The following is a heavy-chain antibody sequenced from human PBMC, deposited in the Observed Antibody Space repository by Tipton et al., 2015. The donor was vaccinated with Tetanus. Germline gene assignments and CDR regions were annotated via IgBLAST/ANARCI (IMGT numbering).Heavy chain of an antibody. CDR3: AKEQYYDFWSGYYVLDY. CDR2: ISGSGGST. Sequence: SGFTFSSYAMSWVRQAPGKGLEWVSAISGSGGSTYYADSVKGRFTISRDNSKNTLYLQMNSLRAEDTAVYYCAKEQYYDFWSGYYVLDYWGQGTLVPVSS. D-gene: IGHD3-3*01. J-gene: IGHJ4*02. V-gene: IGHV3-23*01. CDR1: GFTFSSYA.